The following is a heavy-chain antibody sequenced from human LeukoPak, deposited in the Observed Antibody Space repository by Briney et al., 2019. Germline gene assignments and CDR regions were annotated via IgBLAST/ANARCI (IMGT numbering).Heavy chain of an antibody. D-gene: IGHD3-10*01. CDR2: ISAYNGNT. Sequence: ASVKVSCKASGYTFTSYGISWVRQAPGQGLEWMGWISAYNGNTYYAQKLQGRVTMTTDTSTSTAYMELRSLRSGDTAVYYCARADGSGSYYNRGDYWGQGTLVTVSS. CDR1: GYTFTSYG. J-gene: IGHJ4*02. V-gene: IGHV1-18*01. CDR3: ARADGSGSYYNRGDY.